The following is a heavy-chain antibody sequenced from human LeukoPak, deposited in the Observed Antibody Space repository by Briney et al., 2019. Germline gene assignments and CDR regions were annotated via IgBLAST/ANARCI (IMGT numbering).Heavy chain of an antibody. J-gene: IGHJ4*02. V-gene: IGHV1-18*01. CDR3: AREAWVYYDILTGHYPFDY. CDR1: GYTFTSYG. CDR2: ISTYNANT. Sequence: ASVKVSCKASGYTFTSYGINWVRQAPGQGLEWMGWISTYNANTNYAQKLQGRVTMTTDTSTSTAYMELRSLRSDDTAVYYCAREAWVYYDILTGHYPFDYWGQGTLVTVPS. D-gene: IGHD3-9*01.